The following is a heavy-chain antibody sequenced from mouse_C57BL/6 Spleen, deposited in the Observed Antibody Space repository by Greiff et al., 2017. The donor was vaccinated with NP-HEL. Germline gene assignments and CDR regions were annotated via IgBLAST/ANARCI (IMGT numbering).Heavy chain of an antibody. CDR3: ASSDYDAAWFAY. CDR1: GFSLTSYG. CDR2: IWGVGST. Sequence: VQVVESGPGLVAPSQSLSITCTVSGFSLTSYGVDWVRQSPGKGLEWLGVIWGVGSTNYNSALKSRLSISKDNSKSQVFLKMNSLQTDDTAMYYCASSDYDAAWFAYWGQGTLVTVSA. J-gene: IGHJ3*01. D-gene: IGHD2-4*01. V-gene: IGHV2-6*01.